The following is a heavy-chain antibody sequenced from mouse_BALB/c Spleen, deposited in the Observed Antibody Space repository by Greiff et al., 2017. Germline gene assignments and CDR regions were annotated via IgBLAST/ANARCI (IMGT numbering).Heavy chain of an antibody. CDR3: ARQGGDYFDY. CDR2: ISNGGGST. Sequence: EVQLVESGGGLVQPGGFLKLSCAASGFTFSSYTMSWVRQTPEKRLEWVAYISNGGGSTYYPDTVKGRFTISRDNAKNTLYLQMSSLKSEDTAMYYCARQGGDYFDYWGQGTTLTVSS. CDR1: GFTFSSYT. J-gene: IGHJ2*01. V-gene: IGHV5-12-2*01.